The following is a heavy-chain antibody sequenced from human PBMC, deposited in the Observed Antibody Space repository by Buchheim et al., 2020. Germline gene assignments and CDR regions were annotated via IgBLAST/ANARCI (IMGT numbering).Heavy chain of an antibody. CDR3: ARDSRSRTSDY. CDR1: GFTFSNYW. J-gene: IGHJ4*02. V-gene: IGHV3-7*01. D-gene: IGHD2-8*01. CDR2: TKPDGSDK. Sequence: EVQLVESGGGLVQPGGSVRLSCAASGFTFSNYWMSWVRQAPGKGLEWVGNTKPDGSDKYYVDSVNGRFTISRDNAKKSLLLQMNSLRAEDTAVYYCARDSRSRTSDYWGQGT.